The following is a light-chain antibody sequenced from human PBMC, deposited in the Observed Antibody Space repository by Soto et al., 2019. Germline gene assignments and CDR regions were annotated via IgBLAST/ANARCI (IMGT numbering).Light chain of an antibody. V-gene: IGKV3-20*01. J-gene: IGKJ3*01. CDR3: QQYGTSPFT. CDR2: GAS. Sequence: EIVLTQSPGTLSLPPGEVATLSCRASQSVSSRFLAWYQHRSGQAPRLLIYGASSRAAGIPDRFRGSGAGTDFSLTIAGLEPEDFAVYYCQQYGTSPFTFGPGTKVEI. CDR1: QSVSSRF.